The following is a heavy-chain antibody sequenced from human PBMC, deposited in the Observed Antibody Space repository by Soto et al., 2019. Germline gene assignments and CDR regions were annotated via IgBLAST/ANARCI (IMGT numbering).Heavy chain of an antibody. Sequence: SETLSLTCAVSGGSISSGGYSWSWIRQPPGKGLEWNGYIYHSGSTYYNPSLKNQVTKSVKKSKNQFSLKLSSVTAAEKAVYYCARGGVDYYDSSGYYFSPYYFDYWGQGTLVTVSS. D-gene: IGHD3-22*01. CDR2: IYHSGST. CDR1: GGSISSGGYS. V-gene: IGHV4-30-2*01. J-gene: IGHJ4*02. CDR3: ARGGVDYYDSSGYYFSPYYFDY.